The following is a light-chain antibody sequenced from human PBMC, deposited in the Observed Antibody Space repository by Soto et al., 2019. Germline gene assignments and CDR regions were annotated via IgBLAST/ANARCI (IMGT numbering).Light chain of an antibody. J-gene: IGLJ2*01. CDR1: SSDVGAYGY. Sequence: QSALTQPASVSGSPGQSITISCTGTSSDVGAYGYVSWYQQHPGKAPKLMIYEVSHRPSGVSNRFSGSKSGNAASLTISGLQAEDEADYYCSSYTTSSTVVFGGGTKVTVL. CDR3: SSYTTSSTVV. CDR2: EVS. V-gene: IGLV2-14*01.